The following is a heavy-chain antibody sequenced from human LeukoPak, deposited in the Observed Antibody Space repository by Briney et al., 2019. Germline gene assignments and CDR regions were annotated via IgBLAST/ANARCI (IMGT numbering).Heavy chain of an antibody. V-gene: IGHV6-1*01. CDR3: SRGFLKTGFDY. D-gene: IGHD1-14*01. Sequence: SHTVSLTCAISGHSLSITRGAGNWIWQSPSGGLEWLGRIYYWSKLSYDYAVPLKSRRSINPDTSENQYSLQLSSVTPDDTAGYCCSRGFLKTGFDYWGQETLVSVSS. CDR2: IYYWSKLSY. J-gene: IGHJ4*02. CDR1: GHSLSITRGA.